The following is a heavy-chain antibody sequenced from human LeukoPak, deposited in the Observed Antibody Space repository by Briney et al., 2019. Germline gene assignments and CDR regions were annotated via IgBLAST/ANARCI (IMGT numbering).Heavy chain of an antibody. D-gene: IGHD3-22*01. CDR2: ISAYNGNT. CDR3: ARVAWGNYYDSSGYYGYFDY. CDR1: GYTFTSYG. Sequence: ASVKVSCKASGYTFTSYGISWVRQAPGQGLEWMGWISAYNGNTNYAQKLQGRVTMTTDTSTSTAYMELRSLRSDDTAVYYCARVAWGNYYDSSGYYGYFDYWGQGTLVTVSP. V-gene: IGHV1-18*01. J-gene: IGHJ4*02.